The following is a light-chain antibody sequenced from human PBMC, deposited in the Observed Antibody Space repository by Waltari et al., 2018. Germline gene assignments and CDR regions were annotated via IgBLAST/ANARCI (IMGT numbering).Light chain of an antibody. CDR1: SSNFGAGYD. CDR2: GNH. J-gene: IGLJ3*02. V-gene: IGLV1-40*01. CDR3: QSFDSSLSASV. Sequence: QSVLTQPPSISGAPGQKVTIPCTGGSSNFGAGYDVHWYQQFPGAAPKLHIFGNHNRASGVPCRFSGSKSGTSASLAIAGLQSEDEAVYYCQSFDSSLSASVFGGGTKLTVL.